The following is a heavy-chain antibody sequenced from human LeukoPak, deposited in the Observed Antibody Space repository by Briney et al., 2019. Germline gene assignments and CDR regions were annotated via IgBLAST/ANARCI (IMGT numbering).Heavy chain of an antibody. CDR3: ARGTDYGGQVDY. J-gene: IGHJ4*02. V-gene: IGHV4-34*01. CDR1: GGSFSAFS. D-gene: IGHD4-17*01. CDR2: INHSGAT. Sequence: PSETLSLTCAVYGGSFSAFSWIWIRQPPGKGLEWVGEINHSGATNYNPSIKSRVTISVDTSKEQFSLKLTSVTAADTAVYYCARGTDYGGQVDYWGQGTLVTVSS.